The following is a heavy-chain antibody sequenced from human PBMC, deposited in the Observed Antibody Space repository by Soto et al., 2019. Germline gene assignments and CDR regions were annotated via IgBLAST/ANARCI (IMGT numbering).Heavy chain of an antibody. D-gene: IGHD4-4*01. Sequence: XGTLSLTCTVSGGSISSYYWSWIRQPAGKGLEWIGRIYTSGSTNYNPSLKSRVTMSVDTSKNQFSLKLSSVTAADTAVYYCARGTVSKGWFDPWGQGTLVTVSS. V-gene: IGHV4-4*07. J-gene: IGHJ5*02. CDR3: ARGTVSKGWFDP. CDR2: IYTSGST. CDR1: GGSISSYY.